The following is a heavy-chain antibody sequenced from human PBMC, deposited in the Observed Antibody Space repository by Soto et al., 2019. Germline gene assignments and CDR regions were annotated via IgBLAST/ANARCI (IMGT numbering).Heavy chain of an antibody. D-gene: IGHD2-2*01. CDR2: ISGSGGST. J-gene: IGHJ4*01. CDR1: GFTFSSYA. CDR3: AKGGRISTSCYAVY. V-gene: IGHV3-23*01. Sequence: EVQLLESGGGLVQPGGSLRLSCAASGFTFSSYAMSWVRQAPGKGLEWVSAISGSGGSTYYADSVKGRFTISRDNSKNTLYLRMNSLRAEDTAVYYCAKGGRISTSCYAVYWGHGTLVTVSS.